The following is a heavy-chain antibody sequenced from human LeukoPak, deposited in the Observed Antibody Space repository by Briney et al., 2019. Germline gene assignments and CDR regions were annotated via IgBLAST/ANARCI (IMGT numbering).Heavy chain of an antibody. CDR1: GGTFSSYA. J-gene: IGHJ4*02. Sequence: PLASVKVSCKASGGTFSSYAISWVRQAPGQGLEWMGGIIPIFGTANYAQKFQGRVTITADESTSTAYMELSSLRSEDTAVYYCSSGDYVSSFYFDYWGQGTLVTVSS. CDR2: IIPIFGTA. CDR3: SSGDYVSSFYFDY. D-gene: IGHD4-17*01. V-gene: IGHV1-69*13.